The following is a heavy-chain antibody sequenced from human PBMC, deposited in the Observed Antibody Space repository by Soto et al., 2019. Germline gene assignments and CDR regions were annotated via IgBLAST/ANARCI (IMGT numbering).Heavy chain of an antibody. CDR1: GGSFSGYY. Sequence: PSETLSLTCAVYGGSFSGYYCSWIRQSPGKGLEWIGEINHTGSTNLNPSLKSRVTVSVDMSKNQFFLELRSVTAADSAVYYCATRTYNFWTNFFYGMDVWGQGTTVTVSS. D-gene: IGHD3-3*01. CDR3: ATRTYNFWTNFFYGMDV. V-gene: IGHV4-34*01. J-gene: IGHJ6*02. CDR2: INHTGST.